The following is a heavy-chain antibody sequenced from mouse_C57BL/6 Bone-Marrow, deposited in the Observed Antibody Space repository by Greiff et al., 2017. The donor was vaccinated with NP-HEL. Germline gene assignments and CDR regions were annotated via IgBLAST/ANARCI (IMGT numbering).Heavy chain of an antibody. CDR1: GYAFTNYL. CDR2: INPGSGGT. Sequence: QVQLKQSGAELARPGTSVKVSCKASGYAFTNYLIEWVKQRPGQGLEWIGVINPGSGGTNYNEKFKGKATLTADKSSSTAYMQLSSLTSEDSAVYFCARGGYGSLSYWGQGTTLTVSS. V-gene: IGHV1-54*01. J-gene: IGHJ2*01. CDR3: ARGGYGSLSY. D-gene: IGHD1-1*01.